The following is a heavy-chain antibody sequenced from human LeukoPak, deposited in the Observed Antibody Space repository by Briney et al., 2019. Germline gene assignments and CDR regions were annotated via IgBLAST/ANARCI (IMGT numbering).Heavy chain of an antibody. V-gene: IGHV4-34*01. Sequence: SETLSLTCAVYGESFGGYYWSWIRQPPGKGLEWIGEINHSGRTSYNPSLKSRVTISVDTSKKQFSLTLTNATAADTAVYYCARGPTITLPHVTNDYWGQGTMVTV. CDR1: GESFGGYY. D-gene: IGHD3-3*01. CDR3: ARGPTITLPHVTNDY. J-gene: IGHJ4*02. CDR2: INHSGRT.